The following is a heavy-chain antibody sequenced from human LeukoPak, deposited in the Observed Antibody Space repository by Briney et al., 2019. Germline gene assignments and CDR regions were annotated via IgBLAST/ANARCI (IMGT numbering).Heavy chain of an antibody. CDR3: AKGLDDYGAKGPDY. CDR2: ISWNSGSI. J-gene: IGHJ4*02. D-gene: IGHD4-23*01. CDR1: GFTFDDYA. V-gene: IGHV3-9*01. Sequence: PGGSLRLSCAASGFTFDDYAMHWVRQAPGKGLEWVSGISWNSGSIGYADSVKGRFTISRDNAKNSLYLQMNSLRAEGTALYYCAKGLDDYGAKGPDYWGQGTLVTVSS.